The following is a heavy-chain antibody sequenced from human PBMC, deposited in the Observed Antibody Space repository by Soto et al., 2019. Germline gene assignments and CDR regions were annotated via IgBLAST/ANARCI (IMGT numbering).Heavy chain of an antibody. V-gene: IGHV1-69*01. D-gene: IGHD2-8*01. CDR3: ARGGNYCTNGVCYLPGAFDI. Sequence: QVQLIQSGAEVKKPGSSVKVSCKAYGGTFSRYAISWVRQAPGQGLEWMGGITPIFGTANYAQKFQGRVAITADESTRTSYMELRSLRSEDTAVYYCARGGNYCTNGVCYLPGAFDIWGQGTMVTVSS. J-gene: IGHJ3*02. CDR1: GGTFSRYA. CDR2: ITPIFGTA.